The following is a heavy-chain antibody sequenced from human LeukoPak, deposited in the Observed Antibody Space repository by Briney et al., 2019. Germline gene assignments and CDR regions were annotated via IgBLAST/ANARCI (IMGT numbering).Heavy chain of an antibody. CDR2: INPSESVK. CDR1: GFTFNTYW. V-gene: IGHV3-7*04. D-gene: IGHD5-24*01. J-gene: IGHJ4*02. Sequence: GGSLRLSCTASGFTFNTYWMNWARQAPGKGLEWGASINPSESVKYYVNSVKGRFTISRDNAKNSLYLQMNSLRAEDTAIYYCTRVGYIDEGIDYWGQGTLVTVSS. CDR3: TRVGYIDEGIDY.